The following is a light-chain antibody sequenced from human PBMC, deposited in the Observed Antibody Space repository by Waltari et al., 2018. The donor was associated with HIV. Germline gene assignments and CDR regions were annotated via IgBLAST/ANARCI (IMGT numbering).Light chain of an antibody. J-gene: IGKJ2*01. CDR2: GAS. CDR1: QTVTKNY. V-gene: IGKV3-20*01. Sequence: EIVLTQSPDTLSLSPGENATLSCRASQTVTKNYLAWSQQKPGQAPRLLIHGASSRATGIPDRFSGSGSGTDFTLTINSLVPGDYAIFYCQQYAKSPRTFGQGTKLE. CDR3: QQYAKSPRT.